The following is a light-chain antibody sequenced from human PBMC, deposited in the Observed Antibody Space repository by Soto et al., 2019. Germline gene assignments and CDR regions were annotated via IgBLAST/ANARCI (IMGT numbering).Light chain of an antibody. Sequence: QSVLTQPPSASGTPGQRVTISCSGSSSNIGSNTVNWYQQLPGTAPKLLIYTNNQRPSGVPDRFSASKSGTSASLAISGLQSGDEADYYCAAWDDSLNGYVFGPGTKLTVL. CDR2: TNN. CDR1: SSNIGSNT. J-gene: IGLJ1*01. CDR3: AAWDDSLNGYV. V-gene: IGLV1-44*01.